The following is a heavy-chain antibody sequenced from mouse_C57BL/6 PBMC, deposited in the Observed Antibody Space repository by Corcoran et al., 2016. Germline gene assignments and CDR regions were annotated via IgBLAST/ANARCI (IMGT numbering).Heavy chain of an antibody. CDR1: GYTFTTYG. J-gene: IGHJ1*03. CDR2: INTHSGVP. Sequence: QIQLVQSGPELKKPGETVKISCKASGYTFTTYGMSWVKQAPGKGLKWMGWINTHSGVPTYADDFKGRFAFSLETSTSTAYLQINNLKNEDTATYFCARFVYGNWYFDVWGTGTTVTVSS. D-gene: IGHD2-1*01. CDR3: ARFVYGNWYFDV. V-gene: IGHV9-3*01.